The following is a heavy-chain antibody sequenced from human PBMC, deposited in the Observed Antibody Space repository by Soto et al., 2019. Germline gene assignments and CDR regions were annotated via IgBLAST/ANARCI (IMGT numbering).Heavy chain of an antibody. D-gene: IGHD3-10*01. CDR1: GGSISSSSYY. CDR3: VSSDRGGGMDV. V-gene: IGHV4-39*01. CDR2: IYYSGST. J-gene: IGHJ6*02. Sequence: PSETLSLTCTVSGGSISSSSYYWGWIHQPPGKGLEWIGSIYYSGSTYYNPSLKSRVTISVDTSKNQFSLKLSSVTAADTAVYYCVSSDRGGGMDVWGQGTTVTVSS.